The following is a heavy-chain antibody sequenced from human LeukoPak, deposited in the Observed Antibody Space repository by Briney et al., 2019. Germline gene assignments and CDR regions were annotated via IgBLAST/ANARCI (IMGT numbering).Heavy chain of an antibody. J-gene: IGHJ4*02. V-gene: IGHV3-23*01. Sequence: GGTLRLSCAASGFTFSSHGMNWVRQAPGKGLEWVSGISPNGVITYYADSVKGRFTISRDNSKGTVYLQMNSLRPEDTAVYYCAKDDPWLQYGNWGRGTLVTVSS. CDR1: GFTFSSHG. CDR3: AKDDPWLQYGN. CDR2: ISPNGVIT. D-gene: IGHD5-24*01.